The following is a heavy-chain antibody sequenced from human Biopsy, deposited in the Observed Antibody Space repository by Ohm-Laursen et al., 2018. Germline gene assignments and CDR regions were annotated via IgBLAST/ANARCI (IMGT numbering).Heavy chain of an antibody. Sequence: SLRLSCAATGFTFNNYGMQWVRQAPGKGLEWVAFIFYDGSNTYYADSVKGRFTISRDNSRDTLYLQMSSLRAEDTAVNYCAKDRYNYTPIGGFSMDVWGQGTTVTVSS. CDR1: GFTFNNYG. J-gene: IGHJ6*02. CDR2: IFYDGSNT. CDR3: AKDRYNYTPIGGFSMDV. V-gene: IGHV3-30*18. D-gene: IGHD5-18*01.